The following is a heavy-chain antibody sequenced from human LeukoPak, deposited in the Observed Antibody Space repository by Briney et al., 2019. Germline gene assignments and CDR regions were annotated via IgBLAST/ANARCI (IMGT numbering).Heavy chain of an antibody. Sequence: ASVKVSCKASGGTFSSYAISWVRQAPGQGLEWMGGIIPIFGTTNYAQKFQDRVTITADKSTSTAYMELSSLRAEDTAVYYCARDTYYYDSSGYYLAYYFDYWGQGTLVTVSS. CDR1: GGTFSSYA. V-gene: IGHV1-69*06. CDR2: IIPIFGTT. D-gene: IGHD3-22*01. J-gene: IGHJ4*02. CDR3: ARDTYYYDSSGYYLAYYFDY.